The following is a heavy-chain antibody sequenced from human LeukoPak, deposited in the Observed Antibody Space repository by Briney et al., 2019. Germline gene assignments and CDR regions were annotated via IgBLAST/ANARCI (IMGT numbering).Heavy chain of an antibody. D-gene: IGHD5-24*01. J-gene: IGHJ4*01. Sequence: GGSLRLSCPASGLTFRNYRMNWVRQAPGKGLEGVSSISSSGNYIYYADSMRGRFTISRDNAKNSVCLQMSSLRAEDTAVYYCAGHPAEMNTLWGHGTLVTVSS. V-gene: IGHV3-21*01. CDR3: AGHPAEMNTL. CDR2: ISSSGNYI. CDR1: GLTFRNYR.